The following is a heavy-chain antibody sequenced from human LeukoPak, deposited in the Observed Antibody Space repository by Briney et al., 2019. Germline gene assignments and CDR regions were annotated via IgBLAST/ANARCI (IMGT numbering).Heavy chain of an antibody. D-gene: IGHD4-23*01. CDR2: ISYDGSNK. CDR1: GFTFSSYA. V-gene: IGHV3-30-3*01. Sequence: PGRSLRLSCAASGFTFSSYAMHWVRQAPGKGLEWVAVISYDGSNKYYADSVKGRFTISRDNSKNTLYLQMNSLRAEDTAVYYCGTTPGGNGDYWGQGTLVTVSS. CDR3: GTTPGGNGDY. J-gene: IGHJ4*02.